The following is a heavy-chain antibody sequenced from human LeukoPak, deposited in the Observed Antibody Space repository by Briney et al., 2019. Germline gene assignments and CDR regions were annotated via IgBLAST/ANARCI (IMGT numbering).Heavy chain of an antibody. CDR1: GGSISSGAYY. CDR3: ARSLKNSYGYFDY. V-gene: IGHV4-31*03. CDR2: IYDSGTT. D-gene: IGHD5-18*01. Sequence: PSETLSLTCTVSGGSISSGAYYWSWIRQHPGKGLEWIGYIYDSGTTYYNPSLKSRVTISRDTSKNQFSLKLSSVTAADTAVYYCARSLKNSYGYFDYWGRGTLVTVSS. J-gene: IGHJ4*02.